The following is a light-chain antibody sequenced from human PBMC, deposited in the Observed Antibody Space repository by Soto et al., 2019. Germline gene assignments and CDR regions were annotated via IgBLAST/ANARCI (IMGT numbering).Light chain of an antibody. J-gene: IGKJ2*01. CDR1: QGMRND. CDR2: AAS. V-gene: IGKV1-6*01. Sequence: AIQMTQSPSSLSASVGDRVTITCRASQGMRNDLGWYQQKPGKAPKLLIYAASSLQSGVPSRFNGSRSGTDFTLAISSPQHEDLATDYCLQYYNIPPTFGQGTKLEIK. CDR3: LQYYNIPPT.